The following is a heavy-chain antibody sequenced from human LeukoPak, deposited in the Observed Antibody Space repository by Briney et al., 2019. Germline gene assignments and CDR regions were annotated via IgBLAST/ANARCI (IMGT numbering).Heavy chain of an antibody. Sequence: GRSLRLSCAASGFTFDDYAMHWVRQAPGKGLEWVSSISGSGSSLDYSDSVKGRFAVSRDNANDSLYLQMNSLRVDDSAVYFCARRVAAGVDPWGQGTRVTVSS. CDR3: ARRVAAGVDP. CDR2: ISGSGSSL. CDR1: GFTFDDYA. V-gene: IGHV3-21*01. D-gene: IGHD6-13*01. J-gene: IGHJ5*02.